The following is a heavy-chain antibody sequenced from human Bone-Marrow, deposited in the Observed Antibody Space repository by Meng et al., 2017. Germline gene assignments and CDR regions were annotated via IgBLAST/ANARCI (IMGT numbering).Heavy chain of an antibody. CDR2: INHSGST. Sequence: QVQLQQWGAGLLKPSETLSLTCAVYGGSFSGYYWSWIRQPPGKGLEWIGEINHSGSTNYNPSLKSRVTISVDTSKNQFSLKLSSVTAADTAVYYCARGARVAVTDYWGQGTLVTVSS. CDR1: GGSFSGYY. V-gene: IGHV4-34*01. D-gene: IGHD6-19*01. J-gene: IGHJ4*02. CDR3: ARGARVAVTDY.